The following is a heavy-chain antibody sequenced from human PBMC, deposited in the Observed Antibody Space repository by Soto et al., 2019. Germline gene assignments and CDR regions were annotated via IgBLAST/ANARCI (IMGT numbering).Heavy chain of an antibody. CDR1: GFTFNSYA. D-gene: IGHD3-10*02. CDR2: ISYDGINK. CDR3: ARDVGLCSGNYYWFDP. J-gene: IGHJ5*02. V-gene: IGHV3-30-3*01. Sequence: QVQLVESGGAVVQPGRSLRLSCAASGFTFNSYAMHWVRQAPGKGLEWVALISYDGINKYYADSVKGRFTISRDNSKNTLYLQMNSLRAEDTAVYYCARDVGLCSGNYYWFDPWGQGTLVTVSS.